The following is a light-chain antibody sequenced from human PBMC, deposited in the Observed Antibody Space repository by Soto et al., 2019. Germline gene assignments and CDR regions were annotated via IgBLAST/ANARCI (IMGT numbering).Light chain of an antibody. CDR1: QSISSW. CDR3: QQYNSYPIT. CDR2: DAS. J-gene: IGKJ5*01. Sequence: DIQMTQSPSTLSGSVGGRVTITCRASQSISSWLAWYQQKPGKAPKLLIYDASSLESGVPSRFSGSGSGTEFTLTISSLQPDDFATYYCQQYNSYPITFGQGTRLEIK. V-gene: IGKV1-5*01.